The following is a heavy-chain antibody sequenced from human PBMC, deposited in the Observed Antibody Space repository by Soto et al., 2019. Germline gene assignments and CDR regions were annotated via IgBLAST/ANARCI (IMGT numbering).Heavy chain of an antibody. CDR2: IYGSDDK. CDR3: ARRYDPYYFDY. J-gene: IGHJ4*02. V-gene: IGHV2-5*01. D-gene: IGHD1-1*01. Sequence: QITLKESGPTLVKPTQTLTLTCTFSGFSLTTTAVAVGWIRQPPGKALEWLAIIYGSDDKFYSPSLKSGLTITKDTSTNQVVLTMINMDPVDTATYYCARRYDPYYFDYWGQGTLVTVSS. CDR1: GFSLTTTAVA.